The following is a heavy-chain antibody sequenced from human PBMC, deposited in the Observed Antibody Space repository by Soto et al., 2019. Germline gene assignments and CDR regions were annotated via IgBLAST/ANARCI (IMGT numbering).Heavy chain of an antibody. CDR2: INSDGSST. D-gene: IGHD3-10*01. Sequence: GGSLRLSCAASGFTFGSYWMHWVRQAPGKGLVWVSRINSDGSSTSYADSVKGRFTISRDNAKNTLYLQMNSLRAEDTAVYYCARGEGYYGSGREKGGMDVWGQGTTVTVSS. CDR3: ARGEGYYGSGREKGGMDV. CDR1: GFTFGSYW. J-gene: IGHJ6*02. V-gene: IGHV3-74*01.